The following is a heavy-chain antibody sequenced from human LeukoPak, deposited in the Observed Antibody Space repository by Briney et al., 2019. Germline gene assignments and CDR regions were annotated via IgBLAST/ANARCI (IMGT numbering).Heavy chain of an antibody. J-gene: IGHJ4*02. CDR1: EFDFSSHA. D-gene: IGHD4-17*01. CDR2: ISISGSKT. Sequence: QAGGSLRLSCAASEFDFSSHAMTWVRQAPGKGLEWVSAISISGSKTYYADSVKGRFTISRDNSKNTLYLQMNSLRAEDTAVYYCANEIRPNDYWGQGTQDTVSS. CDR3: ANEIRPNDY. V-gene: IGHV3-23*01.